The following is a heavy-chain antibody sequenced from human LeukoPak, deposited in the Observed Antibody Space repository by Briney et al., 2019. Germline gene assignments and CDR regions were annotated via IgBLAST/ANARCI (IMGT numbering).Heavy chain of an antibody. CDR2: ISNTGSAM. CDR3: ASDSSGYFGP. D-gene: IGHD3-22*01. V-gene: IGHV3-11*01. Sequence: PGGSLRLSCAASGFTFSDCYMNWIRRAPGKGLEWVSYISNTGSAMYYADSVKGRFTISRDNAKNSLYLQMNSLRAEDTAIYYCASDSSGYFGPWGPGTLVTVSS. CDR1: GFTFSDCY. J-gene: IGHJ5*02.